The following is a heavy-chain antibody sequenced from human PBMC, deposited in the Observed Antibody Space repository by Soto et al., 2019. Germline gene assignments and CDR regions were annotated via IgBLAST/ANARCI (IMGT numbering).Heavy chain of an antibody. J-gene: IGHJ5*02. Sequence: ASVKVFCKASGYTFTSYAMHWVRQAPGQRLEWMGWINAGNGNTKYSQKFQGRVTITRDTSASTAYMELSSLRSEDTAVYYCARDDYSNPPPSTANWFDPWGQGTLVTVSS. CDR1: GYTFTSYA. V-gene: IGHV1-3*01. D-gene: IGHD4-4*01. CDR3: ARDDYSNPPPSTANWFDP. CDR2: INAGNGNT.